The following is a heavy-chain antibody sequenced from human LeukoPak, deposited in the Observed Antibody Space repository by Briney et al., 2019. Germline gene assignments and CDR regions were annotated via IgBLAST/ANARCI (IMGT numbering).Heavy chain of an antibody. Sequence: PSQTLSLTCTVSGGSISSGDYYWSWIRQPPGKGLEWIGYIYYSGSTYYNPSLKSRVTISVDTSKNQFSLKLSPVTAADTAVYYCARERESRGWFDPWGQGTLVTVSS. J-gene: IGHJ5*02. CDR2: IYYSGST. V-gene: IGHV4-30-4*01. D-gene: IGHD3-22*01. CDR1: GGSISSGDYY. CDR3: ARERESRGWFDP.